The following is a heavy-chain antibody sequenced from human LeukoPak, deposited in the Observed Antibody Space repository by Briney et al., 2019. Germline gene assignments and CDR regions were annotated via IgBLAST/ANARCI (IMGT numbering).Heavy chain of an antibody. CDR1: GYTFTSYA. V-gene: IGHV7-4-1*02. Sequence: ASVKVSCKASGYTFTSYAMNWVRPAPGQGLEWMGWINTNTGNPTYAQGFTGRFVFSLDTSVSTAYLQISSPKAEDTAVYYCARFLPHYGDYYFDYWGQGTLVTVSS. J-gene: IGHJ4*02. D-gene: IGHD4-17*01. CDR2: INTNTGNP. CDR3: ARFLPHYGDYYFDY.